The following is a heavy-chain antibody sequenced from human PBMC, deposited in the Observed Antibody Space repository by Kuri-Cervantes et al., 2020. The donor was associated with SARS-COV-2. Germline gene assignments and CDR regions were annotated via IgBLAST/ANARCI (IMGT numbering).Heavy chain of an antibody. D-gene: IGHD5-18*01. J-gene: IGHJ4*02. V-gene: IGHV3-30*02. CDR1: GFTFSGSA. Sequence: LSLTCAASGFTFSGSAMHWVRQAPGKGLEWVAFIRYDGSNKYYADSVKGRFTISRDNSKNTLYLQMNSLRAEDTAVYYCAKDSLEIQLWSHAYFDYWGQGTLVTVSS. CDR3: AKDSLEIQLWSHAYFDY. CDR2: IRYDGSNK.